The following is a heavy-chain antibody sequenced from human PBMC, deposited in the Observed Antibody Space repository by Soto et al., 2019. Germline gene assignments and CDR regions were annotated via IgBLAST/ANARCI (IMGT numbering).Heavy chain of an antibody. CDR3: ARDSYSGDDYKDY. D-gene: IGHD5-12*01. CDR2: IYTGGST. Sequence: EVQLVESGGGLVQPGGSLRLSCAASGFTVSTNYMSWVRQAPGQGLEWVSVIYTGGSTYYADSVKGRFTISRDNSKNTVYLHMNSLRVEDTAVYDCARDSYSGDDYKDYWGQGTLVTVSS. J-gene: IGHJ4*02. CDR1: GFTVSTNY. V-gene: IGHV3-66*01.